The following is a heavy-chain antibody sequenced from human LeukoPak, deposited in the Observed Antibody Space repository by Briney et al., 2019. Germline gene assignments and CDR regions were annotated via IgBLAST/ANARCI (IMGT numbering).Heavy chain of an antibody. V-gene: IGHV4-4*02. CDR2: IYHSGST. CDR3: ARAPYYDFWSGYSHLDY. Sequence: SETLSLTCAVSGGSISSSNWWSWVRQPPGKGLEWIGEIYHSGSTNYNPSLKSRVTISVDRSKNQFSLRLSSVTAADTAVYYCARAPYYDFWSGYSHLDYWGQGTLVTVSS. J-gene: IGHJ4*02. D-gene: IGHD3-3*01. CDR1: GGSISSSNW.